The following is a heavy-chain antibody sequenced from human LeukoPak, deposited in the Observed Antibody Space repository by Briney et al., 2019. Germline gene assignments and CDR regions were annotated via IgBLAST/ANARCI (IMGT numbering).Heavy chain of an antibody. D-gene: IGHD1-1*01. J-gene: IGHJ4*02. CDR3: ARHETGPYFDY. CDR1: GYSFTSYW. V-gene: IGHV5-51*01. Sequence: GESLKIYCKGSGYSFTSYWIGWVRQMPGKGLECMGIIYPGDSDTRYSPSFQGQVTISADRSISTAYLQWSSLKASDTAMYYCARHETGPYFDYWGQGTLVTVSS. CDR2: IYPGDSDT.